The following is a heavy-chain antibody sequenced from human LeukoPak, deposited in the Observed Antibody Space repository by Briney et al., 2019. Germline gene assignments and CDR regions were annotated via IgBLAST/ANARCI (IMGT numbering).Heavy chain of an antibody. Sequence: GGSLRLSCAASGFTFSSYSMNWVRQAPGKGLEWVSSINSSSSYIYYADSVKGRFTISRDNAKNSLYLQMNSLRAEDTAVYYCARDFVVVPAAPPGDAFDIWGQGTMVTVSS. CDR1: GFTFSSYS. V-gene: IGHV3-21*01. CDR3: ARDFVVVPAAPPGDAFDI. J-gene: IGHJ3*02. CDR2: INSSSSYI. D-gene: IGHD2-2*01.